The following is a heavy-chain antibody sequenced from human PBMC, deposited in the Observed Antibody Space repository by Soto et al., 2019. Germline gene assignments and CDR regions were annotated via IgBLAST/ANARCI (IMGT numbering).Heavy chain of an antibody. D-gene: IGHD3-16*01. J-gene: IGHJ6*02. CDR2: INPNSGGT. Sequence: QVQLVQSGADVKKPGASVKVPCQASGYTFTAYYIHWVRQAPGQGLEWMGWINPNSGGTHYAQKFLGRVTMTGDTSLSTAYMELTSLRSDDTAVYYCARTNIRGNYFYSLDVWGQGTTVTVSS. CDR3: ARTNIRGNYFYSLDV. V-gene: IGHV1-2*02. CDR1: GYTFTAYY.